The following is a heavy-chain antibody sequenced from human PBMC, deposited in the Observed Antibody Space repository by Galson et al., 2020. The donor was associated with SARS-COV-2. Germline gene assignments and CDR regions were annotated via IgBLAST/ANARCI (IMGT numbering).Heavy chain of an antibody. CDR1: GFTFSSYS. Sequence: SCAASGFTFSSYSMNWVRPAPGKGLEWVSSISSSSYIYYADSVKGRFTISRDNAKNSLYLQMNSRRAEDTAVYYCARDVYYYDSSGSGGYWGQGTLVTVSS. D-gene: IGHD3-22*01. CDR3: ARDVYYYDSSGSGGY. CDR2: ISSSSYI. J-gene: IGHJ4*02. V-gene: IGHV3-21*01.